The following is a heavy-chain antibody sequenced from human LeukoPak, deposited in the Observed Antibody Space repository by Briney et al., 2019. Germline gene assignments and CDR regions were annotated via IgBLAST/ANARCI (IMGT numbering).Heavy chain of an antibody. CDR1: GGSFSGYY. V-gene: IGHV4-34*01. D-gene: IGHD1-26*01. CDR2: INHSGST. J-gene: IGHJ4*02. Sequence: PSETLSLTCAVYGGSFSGYYWSWIRQPPGKGLEWIGEINHSGSTNYNPSLKSRVTISVDTSKNQFSLKLSSVTAADTAVYYCATGSGSYHVWGQGTLVTVSS. CDR3: ATGSGSYHV.